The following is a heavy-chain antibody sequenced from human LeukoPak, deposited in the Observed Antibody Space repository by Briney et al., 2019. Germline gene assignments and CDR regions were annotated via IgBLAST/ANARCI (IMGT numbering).Heavy chain of an antibody. D-gene: IGHD6-13*01. J-gene: IGHJ4*02. V-gene: IGHV1-69*06. CDR2: IIPIFGTA. Sequence: GASVKVSCKASGGTLSSYAISWVRQAPGQGLEWMGGIIPIFGTANYAQKFQGRVTITADKSTSTAYMELSSLRSEDTAVYYCASMGIAAAGKVDYWGQGTLVTVSS. CDR3: ASMGIAAAGKVDY. CDR1: GGTLSSYA.